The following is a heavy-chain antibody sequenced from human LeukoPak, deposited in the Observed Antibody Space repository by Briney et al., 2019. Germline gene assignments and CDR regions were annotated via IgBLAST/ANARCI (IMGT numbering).Heavy chain of an antibody. Sequence: GGSLRLSCAASGFTFSDYFMSWIRQAPGKGLEWVSYISGSGSAIYYADSVKGRFTISRDNAKSLYLQMNSLRPEDTAVYYCAKDQPPTNWGQGTLVTVSS. CDR2: ISGSGSAI. CDR1: GFTFSDYF. J-gene: IGHJ4*02. D-gene: IGHD5-12*01. V-gene: IGHV3-11*04. CDR3: AKDQPPTN.